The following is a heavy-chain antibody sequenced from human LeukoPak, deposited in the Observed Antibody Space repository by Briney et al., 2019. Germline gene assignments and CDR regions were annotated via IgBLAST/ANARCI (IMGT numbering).Heavy chain of an antibody. V-gene: IGHV3-21*01. Sequence: GGSLRLSCAASGFTFSCCSMSWVRQAPGKGLEWVSSISTSSTYIYYADSVKGRFTISRDNDKNSLYLQMNSLRAEDTAVYYCARDAGSGSYYIEYWGQGTLVTVSS. CDR1: GFTFSCCS. J-gene: IGHJ4*02. CDR2: ISTSSTYI. CDR3: ARDAGSGSYYIEY. D-gene: IGHD3-10*01.